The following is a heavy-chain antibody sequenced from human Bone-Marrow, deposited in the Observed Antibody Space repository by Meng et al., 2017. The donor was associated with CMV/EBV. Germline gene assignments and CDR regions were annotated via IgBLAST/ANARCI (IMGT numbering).Heavy chain of an antibody. CDR3: AREGYCTNGACYRGRGAVDI. D-gene: IGHD2-8*01. J-gene: IGHJ3*02. Sequence: GESLKISCAASGFTFSDYYMSWIRQAPGKGLEWVSYIISSGSTIYYADSVKGRFTISRDNAKNSLYLQMNSLRPEDTAVYYCAREGYCTNGACYRGRGAVDIWGQGTVVTVSS. CDR1: GFTFSDYY. CDR2: IISSGSTI. V-gene: IGHV3-11*04.